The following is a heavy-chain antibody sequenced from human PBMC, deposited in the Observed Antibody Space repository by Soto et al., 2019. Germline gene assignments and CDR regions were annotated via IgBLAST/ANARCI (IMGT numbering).Heavy chain of an antibody. D-gene: IGHD2-21*01. Sequence: SETLSLTYAVYDGSFSGYYWSWIRQPPGKGLEWIGEINHSGSTNYNPSLKSRVTISVDTSERQFSLNLRLVTAADTAVYYCARLRIATNNYKWFDPWGQGTLVTVSS. CDR1: DGSFSGYY. J-gene: IGHJ5*02. CDR2: INHSGST. CDR3: ARLRIATNNYKWFDP. V-gene: IGHV4-34*01.